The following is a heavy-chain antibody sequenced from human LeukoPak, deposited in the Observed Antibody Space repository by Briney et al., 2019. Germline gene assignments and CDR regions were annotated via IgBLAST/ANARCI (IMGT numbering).Heavy chain of an antibody. V-gene: IGHV7-4-1*02. CDR1: GYTFTSYA. D-gene: IGHD4-17*01. Sequence: ASVKVSCKASGYTFTSYAMNWVRLAPGQGLEWMGWINTNTGNPTYAQGFTGRFVFSLDTSVSTAYLQISSLKAEDTAVYYCARESNYGDQPDAFDIWGQGTMVTVSS. CDR2: INTNTGNP. CDR3: ARESNYGDQPDAFDI. J-gene: IGHJ3*02.